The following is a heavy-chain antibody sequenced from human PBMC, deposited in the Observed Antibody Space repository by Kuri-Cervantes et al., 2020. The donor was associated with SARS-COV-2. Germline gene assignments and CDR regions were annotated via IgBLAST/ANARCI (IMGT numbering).Heavy chain of an antibody. CDR1: GELFSGYY. Sequence: SETLSLTCAVSGELFSGYYWTWIRQSPGKGLEWIGEINHSGSTNYNPSLKSRVTISVDTSKNQFSLKLSSVTAADTAVYYCARHKYEHYDFWGGRYYFDYWGQGTLVTVSS. CDR3: ARHKYEHYDFWGGRYYFDY. D-gene: IGHD3-3*01. J-gene: IGHJ4*02. CDR2: INHSGST. V-gene: IGHV4-34*01.